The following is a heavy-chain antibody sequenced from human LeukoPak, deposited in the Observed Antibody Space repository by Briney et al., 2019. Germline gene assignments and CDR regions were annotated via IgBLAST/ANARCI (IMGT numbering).Heavy chain of an antibody. CDR3: VSLGYSSSSVRY. D-gene: IGHD6-6*01. J-gene: IGHJ4*02. V-gene: IGHV3-23*01. CDR1: GFSFSSYG. Sequence: GGSLRLSCAASGFSFSSYGMSWVRQAPGKGLEWVSAISGSGGSTYYADSVKGRFTISRDNSKNTLYLQMNSLRAEDTAVYFCVSLGYSSSSVRYWGQGTLVTVSS. CDR2: ISGSGGST.